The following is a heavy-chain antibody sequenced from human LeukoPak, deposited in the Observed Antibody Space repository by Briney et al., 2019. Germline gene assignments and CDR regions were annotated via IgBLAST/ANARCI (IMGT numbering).Heavy chain of an antibody. CDR3: ARGRIAARPLYYYYYMDV. J-gene: IGHJ6*03. V-gene: IGHV4-59*01. Sequence: SETLSLTCTVSGGSISSYYRSWIRQPPGKGLEWIGYIYYSGRTNYNPSLKSRVNISVHTPKNQFSLKLNSVTAADTAVYYCARGRIAARPLYYYYYMDVWGKGTTVTVSS. CDR1: GGSISSYY. D-gene: IGHD6-6*01. CDR2: IYYSGRT.